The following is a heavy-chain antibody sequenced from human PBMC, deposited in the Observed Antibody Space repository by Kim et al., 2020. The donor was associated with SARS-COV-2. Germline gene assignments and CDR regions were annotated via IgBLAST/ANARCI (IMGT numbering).Heavy chain of an antibody. J-gene: IGHJ4*02. V-gene: IGHV3-30*03. D-gene: IGHD6-13*01. CDR3: ASLSFSSSTFDY. CDR2: K. Sequence: KSYADSLKGRFTISRDNSKNTLYLQMNSLRAEDTAVYYCASLSFSSSTFDYWGQGTLVTVSS.